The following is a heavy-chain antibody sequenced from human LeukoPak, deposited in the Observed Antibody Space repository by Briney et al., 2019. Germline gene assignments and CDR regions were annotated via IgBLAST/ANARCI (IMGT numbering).Heavy chain of an antibody. D-gene: IGHD4-17*01. CDR2: IYHSGST. CDR1: GYSIGSGYY. J-gene: IGHJ3*02. V-gene: IGHV4-38-2*02. Sequence: SETLSLTCTVSGYSIGSGYYWGWIRQPPGKGLEWIGSIYHSGSTYYNPSLKSRVTISVDTSKNQFSLKLSPVTAADTAVYYCAGVDYGDEGDAFDIWGQGTMVTVSS. CDR3: AGVDYGDEGDAFDI.